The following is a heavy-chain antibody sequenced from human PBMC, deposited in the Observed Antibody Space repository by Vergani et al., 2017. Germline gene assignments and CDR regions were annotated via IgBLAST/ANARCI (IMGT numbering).Heavy chain of an antibody. CDR1: GFTFSSYA. V-gene: IGHV3-30-3*01. Sequence: QVQLVESGGGVVQPGRSLRLSCAASGFTFSSYAMHWVRQAPGKGLEWVAVISYDGSNKYYADSVKGRFTISRDNSKNTLYLQMNSLRAEDTAVYYCARAVGYYYDSSGSYWGQGTLVTVSS. D-gene: IGHD3-22*01. J-gene: IGHJ4*02. CDR2: ISYDGSNK. CDR3: ARAVGYYYDSSGSY.